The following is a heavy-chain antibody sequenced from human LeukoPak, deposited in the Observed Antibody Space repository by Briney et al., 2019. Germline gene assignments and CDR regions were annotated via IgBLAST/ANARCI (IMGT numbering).Heavy chain of an antibody. CDR3: ASGYCSGGHCYSVYFQH. V-gene: IGHV3-53*01. CDR2: IYSGGNT. J-gene: IGHJ1*01. Sequence: GGSLRLSCAASGFTVSSNYMSWVRQDPGKGLEWVSVIYSGGNTYYADSVKGRFTISRDNSKHTLYLQMNSLRAEDTAVYYCASGYCSGGHCYSVYFQHWGQGTLVTVSS. D-gene: IGHD2-15*01. CDR1: GFTVSSNY.